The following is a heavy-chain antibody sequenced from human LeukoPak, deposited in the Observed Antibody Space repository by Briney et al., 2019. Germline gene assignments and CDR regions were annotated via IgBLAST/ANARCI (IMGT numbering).Heavy chain of an antibody. CDR1: GFTFSSYS. J-gene: IGHJ4*02. Sequence: GGSLRLSCAASGFTFSSYSMNWVRQAPGKGLKWVSSISSSSSYIYYADSVKGRFTISRDNSKNTLYLQMNSLRAEDTAVYYCARGAPRSFDYWGQGTLVTVSS. V-gene: IGHV3-21*01. CDR2: ISSSSSYI. CDR3: ARGAPRSFDY. D-gene: IGHD2-15*01.